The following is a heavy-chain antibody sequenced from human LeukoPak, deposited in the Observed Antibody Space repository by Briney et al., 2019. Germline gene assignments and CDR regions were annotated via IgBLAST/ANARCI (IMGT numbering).Heavy chain of an antibody. V-gene: IGHV1-2*02. CDR3: AREFYYDSSGSGD. CDR2: INPNSGGT. Sequence: ASVKVSCKASGYTFTSYDINWVRQATGQGLEWMGWINPNSGGTNYAQKFQGRVTMTRDTSISTAYMELSRLRSDDTAVCYCAREFYYDSSGSGDWGQGTLVTVSS. D-gene: IGHD3-22*01. J-gene: IGHJ4*02. CDR1: GYTFTSYD.